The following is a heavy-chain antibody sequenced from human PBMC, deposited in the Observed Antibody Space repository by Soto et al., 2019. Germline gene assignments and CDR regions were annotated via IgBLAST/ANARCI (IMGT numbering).Heavy chain of an antibody. J-gene: IGHJ6*02. V-gene: IGHV3-23*01. CDR3: AKAKGRSNFYYSGLDV. CDR2: ITAATGTT. CDR1: GFSFSSYG. D-gene: IGHD1-26*01. Sequence: GGSLRLSCVASGFSFSSYGMTWVRQAPGKGLECVSGITAATGTTYYADSVKGRFTISRDLSTNTLFLQMNSLRAADSAVYYCAKAKGRSNFYYSGLDVWGQGTTVTVSS.